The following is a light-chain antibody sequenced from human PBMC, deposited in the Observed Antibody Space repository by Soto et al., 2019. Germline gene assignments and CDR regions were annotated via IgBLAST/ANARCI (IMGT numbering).Light chain of an antibody. CDR2: GSF. V-gene: IGKV3-20*01. Sequence: EIVLTQSPVSLSLSPGETAALSGSASQSVTGNYLAWYQHKPARAPRLLIYGSFNRAAGIPDRFSGRGSGTEFTLTINRLEPEDSAVYYCQQYSDSPRSFGQGTKVDIK. CDR3: QQYSDSPRS. CDR1: QSVTGNY. J-gene: IGKJ1*01.